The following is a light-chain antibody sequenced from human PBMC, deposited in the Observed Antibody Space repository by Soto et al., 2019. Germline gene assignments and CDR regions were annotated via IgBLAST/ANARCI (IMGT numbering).Light chain of an antibody. J-gene: IGLJ2*01. Sequence: QSVLTQPASVSGSPGQSISISCTGTSSDVGGNDYVSWYQQYPGKAPKLIISEARNRPSGVSSRFSGSKSGNTASLTISGLQGEDEADYYCSSYTTHNILLFGGGTKLPVL. CDR2: EAR. CDR1: SSDVGGNDY. V-gene: IGLV2-14*01. CDR3: SSYTTHNILL.